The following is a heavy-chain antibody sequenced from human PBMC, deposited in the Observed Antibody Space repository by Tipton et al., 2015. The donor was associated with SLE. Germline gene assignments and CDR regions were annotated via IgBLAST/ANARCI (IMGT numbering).Heavy chain of an antibody. Sequence: SLRLSCAASGFTFSSYAMSWVRQAPGKGLEWVSVIYSGGTSYYADSVRGQFAISRDNSKNTVYLQMNSLRAEDTAVYYCARGDEFYWFFDLWGRGALVTVSS. CDR2: IYSGGTS. CDR1: GFTFSSYA. J-gene: IGHJ2*01. CDR3: ARGDEFYWFFDL. V-gene: IGHV3-66*02.